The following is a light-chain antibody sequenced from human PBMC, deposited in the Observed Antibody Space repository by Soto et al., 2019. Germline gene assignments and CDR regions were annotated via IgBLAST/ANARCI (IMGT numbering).Light chain of an antibody. Sequence: QSVLTQPASVSGSPGQSITISCTGTSSDVGSYNLVSWYQQLPGKAPKVIICEVNKRPSGVSYRFSGSESGNTASLTISGLQTEDEADYYFCSYAGTVAYVFGTGTKVTVL. V-gene: IGLV2-23*02. CDR2: EVN. CDR3: CSYAGTVAYV. J-gene: IGLJ1*01. CDR1: SSDVGSYNL.